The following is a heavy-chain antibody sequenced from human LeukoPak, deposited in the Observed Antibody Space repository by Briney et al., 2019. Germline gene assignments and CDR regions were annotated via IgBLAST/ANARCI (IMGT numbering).Heavy chain of an antibody. J-gene: IGHJ3*02. CDR2: ISGSGSPI. Sequence: PGGSLRLSCAASGFTFSSYEMNWVRQAPGKGLEWVSYISGSGSPIYYAGSVRGRYAISRDNAKNSLYLQMNSLRAEDTAVYYCAMEGVLGNFDAFDIWGQGTMVTVSS. D-gene: IGHD2-8*02. V-gene: IGHV3-48*03. CDR3: AMEGVLGNFDAFDI. CDR1: GFTFSSYE.